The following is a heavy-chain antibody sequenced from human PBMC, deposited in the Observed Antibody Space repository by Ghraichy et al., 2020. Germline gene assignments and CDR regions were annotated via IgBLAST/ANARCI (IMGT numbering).Heavy chain of an antibody. Sequence: LSLTCAASGFTFASCAMSWVRQGPGKGLEWVSGINDRGASTYYADSVKGRFTISRDNSKNTLSLQMNSLRAEDTAIYYCVKVPKGSGWYFFDYWGQGALVTVSS. CDR2: INDRGAST. V-gene: IGHV3-23*01. CDR3: VKVPKGSGWYFFDY. J-gene: IGHJ4*02. D-gene: IGHD6-19*01. CDR1: GFTFASCA.